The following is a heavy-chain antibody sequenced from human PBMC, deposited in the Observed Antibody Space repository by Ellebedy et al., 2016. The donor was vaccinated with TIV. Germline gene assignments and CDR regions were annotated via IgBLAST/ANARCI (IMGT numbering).Heavy chain of an antibody. V-gene: IGHV3-53*01. CDR2: IYSGGST. Sequence: PGGSLRLSCAASGFTVSNNYMSWVRQAPGKGLQWVSVIYSGGSTYYADSVKGRFTISRENAKNALFLQMDGLRVDDSAVYYCVGFGVFNLWGQGAPVTVSS. CDR1: GFTVSNNY. CDR3: VGFGVFNL. D-gene: IGHD3-3*01. J-gene: IGHJ5*02.